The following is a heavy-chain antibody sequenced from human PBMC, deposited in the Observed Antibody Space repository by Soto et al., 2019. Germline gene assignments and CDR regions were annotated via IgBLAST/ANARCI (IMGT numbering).Heavy chain of an antibody. V-gene: IGHV1-46*01. D-gene: IGHD6-19*01. J-gene: IGHJ4*02. Sequence: ASVNVSWKAAGYAFSSYYMHWVRQAPGQGLEWMGIINPSGGNTSYAQKFQGRVTMTRDTSTSTVYMELSSLRSEDTAVYYCARADPYSSGWFEEGWGQGTLVTVSS. CDR1: GYAFSSYY. CDR2: INPSGGNT. CDR3: ARADPYSSGWFEEG.